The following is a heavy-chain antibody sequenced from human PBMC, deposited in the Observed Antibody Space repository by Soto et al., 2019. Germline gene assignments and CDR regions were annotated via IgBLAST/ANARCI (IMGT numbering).Heavy chain of an antibody. V-gene: IGHV1-69*12. D-gene: IGHD1-26*01. CDR1: GGTFGNSA. CDR2: IIPIFPTP. Sequence: QVQLVQSGAEVKKPGSSVTVSCKASGGTFGNSAISWVRQAPGQGLEWMGGIIPIFPTPDYAQNFQGRVKIAADDSTTTAYTELTSLRSEDTAVYCLAINKDRQRLSGNSYYGIDVWGQATTVTVSS. CDR3: AINKDRQRLSGNSYYGIDV. J-gene: IGHJ6*02.